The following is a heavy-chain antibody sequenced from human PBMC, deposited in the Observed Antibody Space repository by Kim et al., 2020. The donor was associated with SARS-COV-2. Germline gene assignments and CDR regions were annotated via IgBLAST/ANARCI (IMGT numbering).Heavy chain of an antibody. J-gene: IGHJ3*02. D-gene: IGHD3-16*02. CDR3: ARQIANYVWGSYRPFIGAFDI. Sequence: SETLSLTCTVSGGSISSSSYYWGWIRQPPGKGLEWIGSIYYSGSTYYNPSLKSRVTISVDTSKNQFSLKLSSVTAADTAVYYCARQIANYVWGSYRPFIGAFDIWGQGTMVTVSS. V-gene: IGHV4-39*01. CDR1: GGSISSSSYY. CDR2: IYYSGST.